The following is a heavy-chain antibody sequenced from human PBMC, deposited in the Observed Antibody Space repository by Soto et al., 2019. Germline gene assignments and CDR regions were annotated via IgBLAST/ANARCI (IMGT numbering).Heavy chain of an antibody. CDR3: ARGMGGYYDILTGPTSYYFDY. Sequence: QVQLQESGPGLVKPSETLSLTCTVSGGSISSYYWSWIRQPPGKGLEWIGYIYYSGSTNYNPSLKSRVTISVDTSKNQFSLKLSSVTAADTAVYYCARGMGGYYDILTGPTSYYFDYWGQGTLVTVSS. CDR1: GGSISSYY. V-gene: IGHV4-59*01. CDR2: IYYSGST. J-gene: IGHJ4*02. D-gene: IGHD3-9*01.